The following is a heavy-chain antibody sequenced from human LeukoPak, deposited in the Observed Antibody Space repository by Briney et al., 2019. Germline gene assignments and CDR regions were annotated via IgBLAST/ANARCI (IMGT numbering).Heavy chain of an antibody. J-gene: IGHJ5*01. CDR2: IIPIFGTT. CDR3: ARVVVAPHWFDS. CDR1: GGTFSNYA. D-gene: IGHD2-15*01. V-gene: IGHV1-69*13. Sequence: RASVKVSCKASGGTFSNYAISWVRQAPGQGLEWMGAIIPIFGTTHYAQKFQGRVTITADESTTTAYMEPSSLRFDDTAVYYCARVVVAPHWFDSWDQGTLVTVSS.